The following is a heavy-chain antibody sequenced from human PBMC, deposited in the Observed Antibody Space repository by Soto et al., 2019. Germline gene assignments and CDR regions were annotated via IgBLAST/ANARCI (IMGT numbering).Heavy chain of an antibody. CDR2: IYTSGST. CDR3: ARGSHQYYYDSSGYFHYYYGMDV. J-gene: IGHJ6*02. CDR1: GCSISSYC. V-gene: IGHV4-4*07. Sequence: XETLYLTCTVSGCSISSYCWSWIRQPAGKGLDWIGRIYTSGSTNYNPSLKSRVTMSVDTSKNQFSLKLSSVTAADTAVYYCARGSHQYYYDSSGYFHYYYGMDVWGQGTTVTVSS. D-gene: IGHD3-22*01.